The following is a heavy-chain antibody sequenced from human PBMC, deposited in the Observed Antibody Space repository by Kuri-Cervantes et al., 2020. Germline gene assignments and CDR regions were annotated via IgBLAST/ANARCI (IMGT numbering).Heavy chain of an antibody. J-gene: IGHJ6*02. CDR3: ARDAGGGTTSYYYYYYGMDV. CDR2: IYYSGST. Sequence: SETLSLTCTVSGGSISSYYWSWIRQPPGKGLEWIGYIYYSGSTNYNPSLKSRVTISVDTSKNQFSLKLSSVTAADTAVYYCARDAGGGTTSYYYYYYGMDVWGQGTTVTVSS. V-gene: IGHV4-59*01. D-gene: IGHD4-17*01. CDR1: GGSISSYY.